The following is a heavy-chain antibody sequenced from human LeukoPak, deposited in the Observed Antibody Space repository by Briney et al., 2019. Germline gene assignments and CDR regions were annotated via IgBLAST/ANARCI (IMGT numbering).Heavy chain of an antibody. CDR2: ISAGGSST. D-gene: IGHD6-19*01. Sequence: PGGSLRLSCAASGFPFSNFAMTWVRQAPGKGLEWVSAISAGGSSTYSADSVKGRFTISRDNSKNMLYLQMNSLRAEDTAIYFCTKLSRSSGRVAYFAYWGQGTLVTVSS. CDR3: TKLSRSSGRVAYFAY. CDR1: GFPFSNFA. V-gene: IGHV3-23*01. J-gene: IGHJ4*02.